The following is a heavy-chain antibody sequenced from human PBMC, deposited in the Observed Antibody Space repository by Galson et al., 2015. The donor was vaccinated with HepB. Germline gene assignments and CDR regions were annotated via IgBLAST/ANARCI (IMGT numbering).Heavy chain of an antibody. CDR1: GFTFSSYA. D-gene: IGHD6-19*01. CDR2: ISYDGSNK. V-gene: IGHV3-30-3*01. CDR3: ARAGYSSGWGGYYFDY. J-gene: IGHJ4*02. Sequence: SLRLSCAASGFTFSSYAMHWVRQAPGKGLEWVAVISYDGSNKYYADPVKGRFTISRDNSKNTLYLQMNSLRAEDTAVYYCARAGYSSGWGGYYFDYWGQGTLVTVSS.